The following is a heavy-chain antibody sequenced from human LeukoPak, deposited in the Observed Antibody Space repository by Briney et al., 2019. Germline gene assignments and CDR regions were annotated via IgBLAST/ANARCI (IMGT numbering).Heavy chain of an antibody. CDR2: MSGSGGKT. CDR3: AKDHRAYSGYDGFGDY. CDR1: GFTFTDYA. V-gene: IGHV3-23*01. D-gene: IGHD5-12*01. J-gene: IGHJ4*02. Sequence: GGSLRLSCAASGFTFTDYAMSWVRQAPGKGLEWVSVMSGSGGKTYYADSVKGRFTISRDNSKNTLVLQMNSLRAEDTAVYYCAKDHRAYSGYDGFGDYWGQGTLVTVSS.